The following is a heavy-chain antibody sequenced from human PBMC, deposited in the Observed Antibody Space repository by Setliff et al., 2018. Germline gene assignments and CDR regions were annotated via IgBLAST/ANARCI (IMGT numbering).Heavy chain of an antibody. CDR3: ARDKDHIRGFDY. J-gene: IGHJ4*02. D-gene: IGHD3-10*01. V-gene: IGHV3-21*04. CDR2: ISGAGNDI. CDR1: GFTFSNHW. Sequence: PGGSLRLSCAASGFTFSNHWMHWVRQTPGKGLVWVSRISGAGNDIYYVDFVKGRFTISRDNAKKSVYLQMNSLRDEDTAVYFCARDKDHIRGFDYWGRGALVTVSS.